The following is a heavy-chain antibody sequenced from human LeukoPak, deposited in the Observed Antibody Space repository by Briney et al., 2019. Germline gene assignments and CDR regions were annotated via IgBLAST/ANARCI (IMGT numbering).Heavy chain of an antibody. J-gene: IGHJ3*02. CDR1: GGSISSYY. Sequence: SETLSLTCTVSGGSISSYYWSWIRQPPGKGLEWIGYIYYSGSTNYNPSLKSRVTISVDTSKNQFSLKLSSVTAADTAVYYCARDTGSCSTTTCYDDAFDIWGQGTTVTVSS. D-gene: IGHD2-2*01. CDR3: ARDTGSCSTTTCYDDAFDI. CDR2: IYYSGST. V-gene: IGHV4-59*12.